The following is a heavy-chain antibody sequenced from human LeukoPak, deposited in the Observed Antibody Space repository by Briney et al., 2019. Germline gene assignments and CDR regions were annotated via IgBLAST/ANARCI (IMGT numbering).Heavy chain of an antibody. CDR2: INPSGGST. D-gene: IGHD6-19*01. CDR3: ARSPYEYGSVDY. V-gene: IGHV1-46*01. J-gene: IGHJ4*02. CDR1: GYSFTSQY. Sequence: ASVKVSCKASGYSFTSQYMHWLRQAPGQGLEWMGIINPSGGSTTYAQKFQGRVTMTRDTSTSTVYMELSSLRSEDTAVYYCARSPYEYGSVDYWGQGTLVTVSS.